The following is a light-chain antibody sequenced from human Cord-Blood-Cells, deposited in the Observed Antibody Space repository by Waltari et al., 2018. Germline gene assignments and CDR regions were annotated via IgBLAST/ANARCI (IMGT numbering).Light chain of an antibody. V-gene: IGKV1-33*01. J-gene: IGKJ4*01. Sequence: DIQMTQSPSSLSASVRDRVTITCQASQDISNYLNWYQQKPGKAPKLLFYDSSNLETGVPSRFSGSGSGTDFTFTISSLQPEDIATYYCQQYDNLPPLTFGGGTKVEIK. CDR3: QQYDNLPPLT. CDR1: QDISNY. CDR2: DSS.